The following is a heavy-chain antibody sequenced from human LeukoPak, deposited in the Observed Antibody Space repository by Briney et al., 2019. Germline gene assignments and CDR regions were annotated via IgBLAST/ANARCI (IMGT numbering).Heavy chain of an antibody. J-gene: IGHJ6*03. D-gene: IGHD2-2*02. Sequence: PSQTLSLTCTVSGGSITSGSYYWTWIRQPAGKGLEWIGRLYTTGSTNYNPSLKSRVTISVDRSKSQFSLNLNSVTAADTATYYCARGRGGGRQLVPTDIRNYYYYMDVWGKGTTVTVSS. CDR2: LYTTGST. CDR3: ARGRGGGRQLVPTDIRNYYYYMDV. V-gene: IGHV4-61*02. CDR1: GGSITSGSYY.